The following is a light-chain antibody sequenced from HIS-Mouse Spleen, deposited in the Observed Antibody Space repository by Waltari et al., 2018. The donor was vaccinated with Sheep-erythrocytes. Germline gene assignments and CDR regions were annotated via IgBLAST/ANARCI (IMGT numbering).Light chain of an antibody. CDR1: QDISNY. V-gene: IGKV1-33*01. CDR2: AAS. CDR3: QQYDNLPLT. Sequence: DIQMTQSTSSLSASVGDRVTITCQASQDISNYLNWYQQKPWKAPKLLTYAASNLETGVPSRFSGSGSGTDFTFTISSLQHEDIATYDCQQYDNLPLTFGGGTKVEIK. J-gene: IGKJ4*01.